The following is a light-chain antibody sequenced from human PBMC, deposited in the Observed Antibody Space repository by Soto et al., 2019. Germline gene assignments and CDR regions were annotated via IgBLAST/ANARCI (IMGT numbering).Light chain of an antibody. CDR3: QHYNNWPRT. Sequence: EIVMTQSPATLSVSPGERATLSCRASQSVSSNLAWYQQQPGQAPRLLIYGASTRATGIPARFSGSRSGTEFTLTISSLQSEDFAVYYCQHYNNWPRTFGQGTKVEIK. V-gene: IGKV3-15*01. CDR2: GAS. CDR1: QSVSSN. J-gene: IGKJ1*01.